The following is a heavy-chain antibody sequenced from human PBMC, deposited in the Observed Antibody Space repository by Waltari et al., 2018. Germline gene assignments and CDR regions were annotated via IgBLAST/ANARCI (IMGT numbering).Heavy chain of an antibody. Sequence: EVQLVEAGGSLVQPGGSLRLSCGASGFSFRCSGMNRVRQAPGKVLEWVSYISPTSSTIYDADSVKGRFTISRDNGKDSLHLQMNSLRDEDTAVYYCATAARRRDVGDLSWGQGTLVTVSA. D-gene: IGHD3-16*02. CDR3: ATAARRRDVGDLS. J-gene: IGHJ4*02. CDR2: ISPTSSTI. V-gene: IGHV3-48*02. CDR1: GFSFRCSG.